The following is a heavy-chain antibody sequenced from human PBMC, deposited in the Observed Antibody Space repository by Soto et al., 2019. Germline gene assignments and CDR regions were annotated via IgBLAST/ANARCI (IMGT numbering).Heavy chain of an antibody. Sequence: XAVKGSCKVSGYSRSELSMRWVRQAPGKGLEWMGGFDPEDGETIYAQKFQGRVTMTEDTSTDTAYMELSSLRSEDTAVYYCATVTTIFGVVPGAFDIWGQGTMVTVSS. CDR3: ATVTTIFGVVPGAFDI. D-gene: IGHD3-3*01. CDR1: GYSRSELS. J-gene: IGHJ3*02. CDR2: FDPEDGET. V-gene: IGHV1-24*01.